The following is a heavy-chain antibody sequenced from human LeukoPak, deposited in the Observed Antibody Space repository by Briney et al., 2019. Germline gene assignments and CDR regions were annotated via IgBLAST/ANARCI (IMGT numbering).Heavy chain of an antibody. V-gene: IGHV4-4*07. Sequence: SVTLSLTCTVSSGSISSYYWSWIRQPAGKALEWIGRIYTSGRTNYNPSFKSRVSMSVDTSKNQVSLKLASVTAADTAIYYCAVDSSEDYGRGDFDLWGRGTLVTVSS. J-gene: IGHJ2*01. D-gene: IGHD3-10*01. CDR1: SGSISSYY. CDR3: AVDSSEDYGRGDFDL. CDR2: IYTSGRT.